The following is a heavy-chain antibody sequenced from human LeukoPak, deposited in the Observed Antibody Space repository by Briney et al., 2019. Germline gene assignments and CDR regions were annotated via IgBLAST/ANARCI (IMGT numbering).Heavy chain of an antibody. V-gene: IGHV4-61*01. D-gene: IGHD3-22*01. CDR3: ARDWRFSSGDHYSGI. CDR2: IHYSGRA. J-gene: IGHJ4*02. CDR1: GVSINGGSVSNY. Sequence: SETLSLTCIVSGVSINGGSVSNYWSWFRQPPGKGLEWIGYIHYSGRADYNPSLKSRLTMSVDTSKNQFSLNLNSVTAADTAVYYCARDWRFSSGDHYSGIWGQGTLVTVSS.